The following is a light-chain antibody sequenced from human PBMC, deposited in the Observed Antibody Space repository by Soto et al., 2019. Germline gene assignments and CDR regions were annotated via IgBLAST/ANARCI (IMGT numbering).Light chain of an antibody. J-gene: IGKJ4*01. V-gene: IGKV1-5*01. CDR2: DAS. Sequence: DIQMTQSPPTLSASVGDRVTITCRASQSISSWLAWYQQKPGKAPKLLIYDASSLESGVPSRFSGSGSGTEFTLTISSLQPDDFATYYCQQYNSYPATFGGGTKVEIK. CDR1: QSISSW. CDR3: QQYNSYPAT.